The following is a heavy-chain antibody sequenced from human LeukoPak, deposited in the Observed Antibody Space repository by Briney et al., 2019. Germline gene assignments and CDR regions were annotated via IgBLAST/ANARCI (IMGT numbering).Heavy chain of an antibody. CDR1: GGSISCSSYY. Sequence: SETLSLTCTVSGGSISCSSYYWGWIRQPPGKGLEWIGSIYYSGSTYYNPSLKSRVTISVDTSKNQFSLKLSSVTAADTAVYYCARLEGGAAAGNLFSGWGQGTLVTVSS. CDR3: ARLEGGAAAGNLFSG. D-gene: IGHD6-13*01. CDR2: IYYSGST. V-gene: IGHV4-39*01. J-gene: IGHJ4*02.